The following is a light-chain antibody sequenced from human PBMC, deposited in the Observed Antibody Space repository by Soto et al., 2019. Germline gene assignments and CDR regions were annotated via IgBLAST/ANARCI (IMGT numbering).Light chain of an antibody. CDR2: GAS. CDR1: QSVSSTY. Sequence: EIVLTQSPGTLSLSPGERATLSCRASQSVSSTYLGWYQQKPGQAPRLLIYGASSRATGIPDRFSGSGSETDFTLAVARLEPEDFAVYFCQLYGSSPPRTFGQGTKVEIK. CDR3: QLYGSSPPRT. J-gene: IGKJ1*01. V-gene: IGKV3-20*01.